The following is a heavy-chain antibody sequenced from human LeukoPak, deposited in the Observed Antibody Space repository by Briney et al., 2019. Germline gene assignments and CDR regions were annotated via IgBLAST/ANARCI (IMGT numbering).Heavy chain of an antibody. Sequence: GASVRVSCKASGYTFTSYDINWVRQATGQGLEWMGWMNPNSGNTGYAQKFQGRVTITRNTSISTAYMELSSLRSGDTAVYYCARDYSYAFDIWGQGTMVTVSS. CDR3: ARDYSYAFDI. V-gene: IGHV1-8*03. J-gene: IGHJ3*02. CDR1: GYTFTSYD. CDR2: MNPNSGNT. D-gene: IGHD2-21*01.